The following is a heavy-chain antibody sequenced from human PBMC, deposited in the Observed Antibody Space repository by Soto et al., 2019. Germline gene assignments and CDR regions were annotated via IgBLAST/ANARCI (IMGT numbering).Heavy chain of an antibody. Sequence: QVQLVQSGAEMKRPGSSVKVSCQASGSTFSSYTVSWVRQAPGQGLEWMGRIIPVLGVTNYAQKFKGRVTITADKSKTTAYMALSSLRSGDTAVYYCARRRYCGADCYSKYYYGMDVWGQGTTVTVSS. CDR3: ARRRYCGADCYSKYYYGMDV. CDR1: GSTFSSYT. J-gene: IGHJ6*02. CDR2: IIPVLGVT. V-gene: IGHV1-69*02. D-gene: IGHD2-21*02.